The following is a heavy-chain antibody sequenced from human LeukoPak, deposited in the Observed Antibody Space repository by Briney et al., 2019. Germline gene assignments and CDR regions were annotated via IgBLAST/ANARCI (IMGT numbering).Heavy chain of an antibody. CDR3: ARETVNYYDSSGYPWYNWFDP. Sequence: ASVTVSCKASGYTFTGYYMHWVRQAPGQGLEWMGWINPNSGGTNYAQKFQGRVTMTRDTSISTAYMELSRLRSDDTAVYYCARETVNYYDSSGYPWYNWFDPWGQGTLVTVSS. CDR2: INPNSGGT. D-gene: IGHD3-22*01. J-gene: IGHJ5*02. CDR1: GYTFTGYY. V-gene: IGHV1-2*02.